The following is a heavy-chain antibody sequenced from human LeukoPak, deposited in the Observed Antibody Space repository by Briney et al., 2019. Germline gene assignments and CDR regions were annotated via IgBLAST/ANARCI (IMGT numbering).Heavy chain of an antibody. CDR1: GFTFSSYS. J-gene: IGHJ4*02. CDR3: ARSYYYDSSGHYDFDY. D-gene: IGHD3-22*01. CDR2: ISSSSSTI. V-gene: IGHV3-48*01. Sequence: GGSLRLSCAASGFTFSSYSMNWVRQAPGKGLEWVSYISSSSSTIYYADSVKGRFTISRDNAKNSLYLQMNSLRAEDTAVYYCARSYYYDSSGHYDFDYWGQGTLVTVSS.